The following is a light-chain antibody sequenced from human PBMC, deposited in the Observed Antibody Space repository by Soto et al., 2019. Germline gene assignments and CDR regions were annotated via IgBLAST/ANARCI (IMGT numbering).Light chain of an antibody. Sequence: QSALTQPASVSGSPGQSITISCTGTSSDIGRYNFVSWYQQHPRKAPKLLVYEVTNRPSGVSNRFSGSKSGNTASLTIFGLQTEDEADYYCSSYTSVTTFVVFGTGTKVTVL. CDR3: SSYTSVTTFVV. CDR1: SSDIGRYNF. V-gene: IGLV2-14*01. CDR2: EVT. J-gene: IGLJ1*01.